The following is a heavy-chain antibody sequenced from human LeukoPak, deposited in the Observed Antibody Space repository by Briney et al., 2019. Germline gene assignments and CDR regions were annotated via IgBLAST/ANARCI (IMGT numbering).Heavy chain of an antibody. J-gene: IGHJ5*02. CDR2: IYYSVST. CDR3: ARAGFTFMTTLNWFDP. Sequence: SETLSLTCTVSGGSISSGGYYWSWIRQHPGKGLEWIGYIYYSVSTYYNPSLKSRVTISVDTSKNQFSLKLSSVTAADTAVYYCARAGFTFMTTLNWFDPWGQGTLVTVSS. V-gene: IGHV4-31*03. D-gene: IGHD2/OR15-2a*01. CDR1: GGSISSGGYY.